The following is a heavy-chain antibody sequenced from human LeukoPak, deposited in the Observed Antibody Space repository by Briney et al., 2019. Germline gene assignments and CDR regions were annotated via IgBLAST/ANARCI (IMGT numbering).Heavy chain of an antibody. D-gene: IGHD3-3*01. Sequence: PSETLSLTCTVSGGSISSYYWSWIRQPAGKGLEWIGRIYTSGSTNYNPSLKSRVTISVDKSKNQFSLKLSSVTAADTAVYYCARTLDFWSGYDYYYMDVWGKGTTVTVSS. CDR2: IYTSGST. J-gene: IGHJ6*03. CDR1: GGSISSYY. V-gene: IGHV4-4*07. CDR3: ARTLDFWSGYDYYYMDV.